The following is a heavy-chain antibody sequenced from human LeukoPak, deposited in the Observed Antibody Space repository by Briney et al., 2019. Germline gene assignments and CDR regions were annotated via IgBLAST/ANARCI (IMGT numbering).Heavy chain of an antibody. CDR1: GYTLTELS. CDR3: ATSVPYYDFWSGYPKGLGRDAFDI. J-gene: IGHJ3*02. D-gene: IGHD3-3*01. Sequence: ASVKVSCKVSGYTLTELSMHWVRQAPGKGLEWMGGFDPEDGETIYAQKFQGRVTMTEDTSTDTAYMELSSLRSEDTAVYYCATSVPYYDFWSGYPKGLGRDAFDIWGQGTMVTVSS. CDR2: FDPEDGET. V-gene: IGHV1-24*01.